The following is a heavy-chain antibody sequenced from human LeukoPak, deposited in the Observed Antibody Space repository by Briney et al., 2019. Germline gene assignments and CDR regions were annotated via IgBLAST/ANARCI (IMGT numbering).Heavy chain of an antibody. Sequence: GGSLRLSCAASGFTFSSYAMSWVRQAPGKGLEWVSAISGSGGSTYYADSVKGRFTISRDNSKNTLYLHMNSLRAEDTAVYYCAKHCSSTSCYFWGQGTLVTVSS. CDR2: ISGSGGST. CDR3: AKHCSSTSCYF. V-gene: IGHV3-23*01. D-gene: IGHD2-2*01. J-gene: IGHJ4*02. CDR1: GFTFSSYA.